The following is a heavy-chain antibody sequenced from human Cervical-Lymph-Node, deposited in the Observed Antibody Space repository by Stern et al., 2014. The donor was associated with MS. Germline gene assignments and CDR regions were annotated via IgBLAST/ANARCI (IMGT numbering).Heavy chain of an antibody. CDR2: IVVGSGNT. V-gene: IGHV1-58*01. D-gene: IGHD3-22*01. CDR3: AAEPDYYDSSGNDAFDI. J-gene: IGHJ3*02. Sequence: QLVESGPEVKKPGTSVKVSFQASGFTFTSSAVQWVRQARGQRLEWIGWIVVGSGNTNYAQKFQERVTITRDMSTSTAYMELSSLRSEDTAVYYCAAEPDYYDSSGNDAFDIWGQGTMVTVSS. CDR1: GFTFTSSA.